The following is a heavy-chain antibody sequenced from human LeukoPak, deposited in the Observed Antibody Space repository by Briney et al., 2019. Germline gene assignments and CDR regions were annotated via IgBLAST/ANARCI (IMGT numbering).Heavy chain of an antibody. J-gene: IGHJ6*02. CDR2: ISSNGGST. CDR3: VKDLGCSSTSCYSRGYGMDV. D-gene: IGHD2-2*01. V-gene: IGHV3-64D*06. Sequence: PGGSLRLSCSASGFTFSSYAMHWVRQAPGKGLEYVSAISSNGGSTYYADSVKGRFTISRDNSKNTLYLQMSSLRAEDTAVYYCVKDLGCSSTSCYSRGYGMDVWGQGTTVTVSS. CDR1: GFTFSSYA.